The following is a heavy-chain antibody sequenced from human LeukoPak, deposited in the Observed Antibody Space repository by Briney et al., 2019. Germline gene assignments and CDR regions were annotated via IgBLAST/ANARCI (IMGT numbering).Heavy chain of an antibody. V-gene: IGHV3-7*01. CDR1: GFTFSSYW. D-gene: IGHD3-3*01. CDR3: ARDRFVYYDLWSGSEVYYYGMDV. J-gene: IGHJ6*02. Sequence: GGSLRLSCAASGFTFSSYWMSWVRQAPGKGLEWVANIKQDGSEKYYVDSVKGRFTISRDNAKNSLYLQMNSLRAEDTAVYYCARDRFVYYDLWSGSEVYYYGMDVWGQGTTVTVSS. CDR2: IKQDGSEK.